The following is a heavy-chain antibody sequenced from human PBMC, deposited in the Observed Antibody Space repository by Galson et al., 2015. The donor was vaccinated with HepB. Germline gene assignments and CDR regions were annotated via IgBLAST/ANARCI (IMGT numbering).Heavy chain of an antibody. CDR3: AGGRLGGAAN. D-gene: IGHD1-26*01. J-gene: IGHJ4*02. CDR1: GYTFTSNH. CDR2: ISVYTGST. V-gene: IGHV1-18*04. Sequence: SVKVSCKASGYTFTSNHISWVRQAPGQGLEWMGWISVYTGSTHYVQKFQGRVTMTTDTTTSTAYMELRSLRSDDTAVYYCAGGRLGGAANWGQGTLVTVSS.